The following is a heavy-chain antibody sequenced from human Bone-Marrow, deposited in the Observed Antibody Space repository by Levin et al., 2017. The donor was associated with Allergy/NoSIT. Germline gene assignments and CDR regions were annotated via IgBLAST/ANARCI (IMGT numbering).Heavy chain of an antibody. CDR1: GYTFTSHG. Sequence: GESLKISCKASGYTFTSHGMHWVRQTPGQRTEWMGWINTGNGNTQYSQKFQGRVTIGRDTFASTAYMEMSYLTSEDTAVYYCARDGSSTWEGGIDSWGQGTLVTVSS. J-gene: IGHJ5*01. V-gene: IGHV1-3*04. CDR2: INTGNGNT. CDR3: ARDGSSTWEGGIDS. D-gene: IGHD6-13*01.